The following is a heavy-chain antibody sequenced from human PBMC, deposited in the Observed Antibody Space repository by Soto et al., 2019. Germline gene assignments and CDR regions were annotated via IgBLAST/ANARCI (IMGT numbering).Heavy chain of an antibody. CDR2: ISSSGSYT. CDR1: GFTFSDYY. CDR3: ARVYYGSGSYYNYFDY. V-gene: IGHV3-11*05. J-gene: IGHJ4*02. D-gene: IGHD3-10*01. Sequence: PGGSLRLSCAASGFTFSDYYMTWIRQSPGKGLEWVSYISSSGSYTNYADSVKGRFTISRDNAKNSLYLQMNSLRAEDTVVFYCARVYYGSGSYYNYFDYWGQGALVTVSP.